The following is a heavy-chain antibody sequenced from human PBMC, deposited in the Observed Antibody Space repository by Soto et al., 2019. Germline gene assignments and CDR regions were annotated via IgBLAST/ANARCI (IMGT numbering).Heavy chain of an antibody. CDR3: ARRIAADDYYYGMDV. V-gene: IGHV1-8*01. CDR2: MNPNSGNT. D-gene: IGHD6-13*01. Sequence: QVQLVQSGAEVKKPGASVKVSCKASGYTFTSYDINWVRQATGQGLEWMGWMNPNSGNTGYAQKFQGRVTMTRNTSISTAYMELSSLRSEDTDGYYCARRIAADDYYYGMDVWGQGTTVTVSS. CDR1: GYTFTSYD. J-gene: IGHJ6*02.